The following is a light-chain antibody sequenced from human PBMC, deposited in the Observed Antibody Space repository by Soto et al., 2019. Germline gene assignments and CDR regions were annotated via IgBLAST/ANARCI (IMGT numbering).Light chain of an antibody. J-gene: IGKJ4*01. Sequence: EIVLTQSPGTLSLSPGERATLSCRASQSVSNNYLAWYQQKPGQAPRLLIYGASRRATGIPDRFSGSGSGTVFTRTISRLEPEDFSVYYCQQYGSSPLTFGGGTKVEIK. CDR1: QSVSNNY. CDR3: QQYGSSPLT. CDR2: GAS. V-gene: IGKV3-20*01.